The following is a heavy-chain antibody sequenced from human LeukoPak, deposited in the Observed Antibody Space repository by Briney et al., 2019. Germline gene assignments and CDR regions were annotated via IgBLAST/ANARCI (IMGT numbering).Heavy chain of an antibody. CDR3: ARGYYYDSSGYYHFDY. CDR2: IVVGSGNT. D-gene: IGHD3-22*01. J-gene: IGHJ4*01. CDR1: GFTFTTSA. V-gene: IGHV1-58*01. Sequence: GASVKVSCKASGFTFTTSAVQWVRQARGQLLEWIGWIVVGSGNTDYAQKFQERVTITRDMSTSTAYMELSSLRSEDTAVYYCARGYYYDSSGYYHFDYWGQEPWSPSP.